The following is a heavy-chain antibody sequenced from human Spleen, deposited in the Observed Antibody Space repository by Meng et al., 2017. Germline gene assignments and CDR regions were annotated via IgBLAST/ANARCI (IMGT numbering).Heavy chain of an antibody. D-gene: IGHD2-15*01. CDR1: GFTLSSYW. J-gene: IGHJ5*02. CDR2: INSDGSDT. V-gene: IGHV3-74*01. Sequence: GESLKISCAASGFTLSSYWMHWVRQAPGRGLVWVSRINSDGSDTSYADSVKGRFTISRDDARNTLYLQMNSLRVEDTAVYYCARGYCSGGSCYKSGWFDPWGQGTLVTVSS. CDR3: ARGYCSGGSCYKSGWFDP.